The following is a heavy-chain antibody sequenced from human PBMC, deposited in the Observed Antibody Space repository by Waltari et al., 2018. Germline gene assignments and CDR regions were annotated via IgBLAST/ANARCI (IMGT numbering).Heavy chain of an antibody. Sequence: QVQLQESGPGLVKPSETLSLTCTVSGYSISSGYYWGWIRQPPGKGLEWIGSIYHSGSTYYNPSLKSRVTISVDTSKNQFSLKLSSVTAADTAVYYCARGWWGCGGDCYPKDWFDPWGQGTLVTVSS. CDR1: GYSISSGYY. CDR3: ARGWWGCGGDCYPKDWFDP. D-gene: IGHD2-21*01. CDR2: IYHSGST. V-gene: IGHV4-38-2*02. J-gene: IGHJ5*02.